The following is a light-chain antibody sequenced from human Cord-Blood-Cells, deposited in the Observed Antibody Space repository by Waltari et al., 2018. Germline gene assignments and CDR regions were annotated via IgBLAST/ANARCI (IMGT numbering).Light chain of an antibody. J-gene: IGKJ2*01. CDR2: GAS. CDR1: QSVSSN. CDR3: QQYNNWPPYT. V-gene: IGKV3-15*01. Sequence: DIVMTQSPATLSVSPGERATLPCRASQSVSSNLAWYQQKPGKAPRLLIYGASTRATGIPARFSGSGSGTEFTLTISSLQSEDFAVYYCQQYNNWPPYTFGQGTKLEIK.